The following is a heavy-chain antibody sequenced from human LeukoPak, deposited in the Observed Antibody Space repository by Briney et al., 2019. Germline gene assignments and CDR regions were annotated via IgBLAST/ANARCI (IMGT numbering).Heavy chain of an antibody. J-gene: IGHJ4*02. Sequence: GGSLRLSCAASGFTFSSYGMHWVRQAPGKGLEWVAFIRYDGSNKYYADSVKGRFTISRDNSKNTLYLQMNSLRAEDTAVYYCAKDWVPAAISLGGYFDYWGQGTLVSVSS. CDR2: IRYDGSNK. CDR3: AKDWVPAAISLGGYFDY. D-gene: IGHD2-2*01. CDR1: GFTFSSYG. V-gene: IGHV3-30*02.